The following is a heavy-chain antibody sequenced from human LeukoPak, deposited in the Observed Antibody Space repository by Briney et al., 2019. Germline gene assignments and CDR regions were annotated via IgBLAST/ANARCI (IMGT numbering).Heavy chain of an antibody. CDR3: ARPRNFGAFDI. D-gene: IGHD2/OR15-2a*01. CDR1: GGSISSYY. CDR2: IYYSGST. V-gene: IGHV4-59*01. J-gene: IGHJ3*02. Sequence: PSETLSLTCTVSGGSISSYYWSWIRQPPGKGLEWIGYIYYSGSTNYNPSLKSRVTISVDTSKNQFSLKLSSVTAADTAVYYCARPRNFGAFDIWGQGTMVTVSS.